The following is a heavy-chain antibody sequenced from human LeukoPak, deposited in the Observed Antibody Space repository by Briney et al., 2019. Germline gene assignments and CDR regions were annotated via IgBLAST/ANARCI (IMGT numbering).Heavy chain of an antibody. D-gene: IGHD5-24*01. CDR2: IIPIFGTA. J-gene: IGHJ6*03. CDR1: GGTFSSYA. Sequence: SVKVSCKASGGTFSSYAISWVRQAPGQGLEWMGGIIPIFGTANYAQKFQGRVTITTDESTSTAYMGLSSLRSEDTAVYYCARSEMIYYYYMDVWGQGTTVTVSS. V-gene: IGHV1-69*05. CDR3: ARSEMIYYYYMDV.